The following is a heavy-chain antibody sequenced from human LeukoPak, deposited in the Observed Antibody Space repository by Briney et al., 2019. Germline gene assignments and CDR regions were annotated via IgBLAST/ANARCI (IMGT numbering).Heavy chain of an antibody. V-gene: IGHV4-59*01. D-gene: IGHD6-13*01. J-gene: IGHJ6*03. CDR2: IYYSGST. CDR3: ARGWSSLAAGGYYYYYYMDV. Sequence: SETLSLTCTVSGGSISSYYWSWIRQPPGKGLEWIGYIYYSGSTNYNPSLKSRVTISVDTSKNQFSLKLSSVTAADTAVYYCARGWSSLAAGGYYYYYYMDVWGKGTTVTVSS. CDR1: GGSISSYY.